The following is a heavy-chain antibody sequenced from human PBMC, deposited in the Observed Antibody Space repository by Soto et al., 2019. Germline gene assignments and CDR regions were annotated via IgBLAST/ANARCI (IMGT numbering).Heavy chain of an antibody. V-gene: IGHV4-34*01. D-gene: IGHD1-1*01. J-gene: IGHJ6*03. CDR3: ARVLAGTTFYYYYYMDV. CDR1: GGSFSGYC. Sequence: SETLSLTCAVYGGSFSGYCWSWIRQPPGKGLEWIGEINRSGSTNYNPSLKSRVTISVDTSKNQFSLKLSSVTAADTAVYYCARVLAGTTFYYYYYMDVWGKGTTVTVSS. CDR2: INRSGST.